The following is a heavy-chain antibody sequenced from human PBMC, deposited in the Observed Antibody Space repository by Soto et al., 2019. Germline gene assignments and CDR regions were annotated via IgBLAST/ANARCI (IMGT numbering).Heavy chain of an antibody. V-gene: IGHV1-18*04. CDR2: ISACNGNT. CDR1: GYTFTSYS. D-gene: IGHD3-10*01. J-gene: IGHJ6*02. CDR3: ARRFLWFGELLYTMDV. Sequence: GASVKVSCKASGYTFTSYSISWVRQAPGQGLEWMGWISACNGNTKYAHKLQGRVTMTTDTSTSTVYMELRSLRSDDTAVYYCARRFLWFGELLYTMDVWGQGTTVTVSS.